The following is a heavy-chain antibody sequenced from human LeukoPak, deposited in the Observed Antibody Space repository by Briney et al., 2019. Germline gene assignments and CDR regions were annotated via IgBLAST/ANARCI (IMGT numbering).Heavy chain of an antibody. Sequence: SETLSLTCAVYGGSFSGYYWSWIRQPPGKGLEWIGEINHSGSTNYNPSLKSRVTISVDTSKNQFSLKLSSVTAADTAVYYCARSGGYCSGGSCYESEYFQHWGQGTLVTVSS. V-gene: IGHV4-34*01. D-gene: IGHD2-15*01. J-gene: IGHJ1*01. CDR3: ARSGGYCSGGSCYESEYFQH. CDR2: INHSGST. CDR1: GGSFSGYY.